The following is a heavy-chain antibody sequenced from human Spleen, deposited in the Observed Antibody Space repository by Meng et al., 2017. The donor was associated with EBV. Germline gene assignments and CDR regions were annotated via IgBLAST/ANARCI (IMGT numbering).Heavy chain of an antibody. Sequence: QAQVPHCGVGLLTPSVPLSPNCAGEGGSIRRYYWSWIRQPPGKGLEWIGYIYYSGTTYYNPSLKRRVTISVDTSKNQFSLKLSSVTAADTAVYYCAKFALYGYYYFEYWGQGTLVTVSS. CDR1: GGSIRRYY. J-gene: IGHJ4*02. V-gene: IGHV4-34*03. CDR3: AKFALYGYYYFEY. D-gene: IGHD3-16*02. CDR2: IYYSGTT.